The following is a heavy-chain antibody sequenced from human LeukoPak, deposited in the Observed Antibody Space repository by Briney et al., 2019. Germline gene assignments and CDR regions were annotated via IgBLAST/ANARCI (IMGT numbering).Heavy chain of an antibody. J-gene: IGHJ4*02. CDR2: INPNSGGT. CDR3: ARERHSGWYEFDY. Sequence: ASVKVSCKASGYTFTGYYMHWVRQAAGQGLEWMGWINPNSGGTNYAQKFQGRVTMTRDTSISTAYMELSSLRSEDTAVYYCARERHSGWYEFDYWGQGTLVTVSS. D-gene: IGHD6-19*01. CDR1: GYTFTGYY. V-gene: IGHV1-2*02.